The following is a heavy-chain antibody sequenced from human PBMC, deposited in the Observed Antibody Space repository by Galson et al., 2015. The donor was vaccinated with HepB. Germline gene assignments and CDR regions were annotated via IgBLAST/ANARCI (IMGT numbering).Heavy chain of an antibody. CDR1: GFTFSSYA. D-gene: IGHD3-22*01. J-gene: IGHJ4*02. CDR2: ISCSGGST. Sequence: SLRLSCAASGFTFSSYAMSWVRQAPGKGLEWVSAISCSGGSTYYADSVKGRFTISRDNSKNTLYLQMNSLRAEDTAVYYCARDHDSSGSGSFDYWGQGTLVTASP. V-gene: IGHV3-23*01. CDR3: ARDHDSSGSGSFDY.